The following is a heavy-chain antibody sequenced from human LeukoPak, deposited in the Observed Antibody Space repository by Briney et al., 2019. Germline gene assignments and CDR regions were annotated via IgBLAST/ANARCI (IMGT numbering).Heavy chain of an antibody. CDR3: ASSYYGSGSYYNNRRHIHWFDP. CDR2: IIPIFGTA. D-gene: IGHD3-10*01. J-gene: IGHJ5*02. CDR1: GGTFSSYA. V-gene: IGHV1-69*13. Sequence: GASVTLSCTASGGTFSSYAISWVRQAPGQGLEWMGGIIPIFGTANYAQKFQGRVTITADESTSTAYVELSSLRSEDTAVYYCASSYYGSGSYYNNRRHIHWFDPWGQGTLVTVSS.